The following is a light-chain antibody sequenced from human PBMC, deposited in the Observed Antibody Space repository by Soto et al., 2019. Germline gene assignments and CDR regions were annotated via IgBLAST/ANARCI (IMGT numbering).Light chain of an antibody. CDR3: QQYYTTPWT. Sequence: DIVMTQSPDSLAVSLGERATINCKSSQSVLYSSNNKNYLAWYQQKPGQPPKLLIYWASTRESGVPDRISGGGSGTDFTLTISSLQAEDVAVYYCQQYYTTPWTFGQGVKVEIK. CDR1: QSVLYSSNNKNY. CDR2: WAS. J-gene: IGKJ1*01. V-gene: IGKV4-1*01.